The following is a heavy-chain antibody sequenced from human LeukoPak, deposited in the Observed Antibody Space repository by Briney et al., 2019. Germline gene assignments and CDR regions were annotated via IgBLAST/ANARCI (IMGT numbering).Heavy chain of an antibody. CDR2: VNHSGST. J-gene: IGHJ6*03. CDR1: GFTFSSYS. Sequence: GSLRLSCAASGFTFSSYSMNWVRQSPEKGLEWIGEVNHSGSTNYNPSLKSRVTISVDTSKNQFSLKLSSVTAADTAVYYCARLGSRRSGSYYALYYYYYYMDVWGKGTTVTISS. V-gene: IGHV4-34*01. D-gene: IGHD3-10*01. CDR3: ARLGSRRSGSYYALYYYYYYMDV.